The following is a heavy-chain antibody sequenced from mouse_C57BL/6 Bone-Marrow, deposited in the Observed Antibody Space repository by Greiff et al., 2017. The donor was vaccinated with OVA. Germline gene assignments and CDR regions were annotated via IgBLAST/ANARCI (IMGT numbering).Heavy chain of an antibody. J-gene: IGHJ3*01. CDR1: GYTFTSYG. CDR2: IYPRSGNT. V-gene: IGHV1-81*01. CDR3: ARLIATVVASGFAY. D-gene: IGHD1-1*01. Sequence: QVQLQQSGAELVRPGASVKLSCKASGYTFTSYGISWVKQRTGQGLEWIGEIYPRSGNTYYNEKFKGKATLTADKSSSTAYMELRSLTSEDSAVYFGARLIATVVASGFAYWGQGTLVTVSA.